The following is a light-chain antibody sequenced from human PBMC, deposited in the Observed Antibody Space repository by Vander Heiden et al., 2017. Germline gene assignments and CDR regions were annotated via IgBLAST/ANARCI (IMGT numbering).Light chain of an antibody. V-gene: IGLV3-1*01. Sequence: SYELTQPPSVSVSPGQTASLTCSGDKLGYKYACWYQQKPGQSPVLVIYQDSKRPSGIPERFSGSNSGNTATLTISGTQAMDEADYYCQAWDSSTHVVFGGGTKLTVL. CDR2: QDS. J-gene: IGLJ2*01. CDR1: KLGYKY. CDR3: QAWDSSTHVV.